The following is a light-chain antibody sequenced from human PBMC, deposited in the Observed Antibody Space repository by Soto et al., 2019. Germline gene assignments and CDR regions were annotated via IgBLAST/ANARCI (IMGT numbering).Light chain of an antibody. CDR1: QSVSSY. V-gene: IGKV3-11*01. CDR2: DAS. CDR3: QQRSNWPPRAF. Sequence: EIVLTQSPATLSLSPGERATLSCRASQSVSSYLAWYQQKPGQAPRLLIYDASNRATGIPARFSGSGSGTDFTLTISSLEPEDFAFYYCQQRSNWPPRAFFGQGTRLEIK. J-gene: IGKJ5*01.